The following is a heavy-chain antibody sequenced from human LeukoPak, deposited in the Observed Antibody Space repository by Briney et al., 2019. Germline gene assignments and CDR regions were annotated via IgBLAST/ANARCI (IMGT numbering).Heavy chain of an antibody. V-gene: IGHV3-23*01. J-gene: IGHJ4*02. Sequence: GGSLRLSRAASGFTFTSYAMSWVRQAPGKGLEWVSAISGSGGSTYYADSAKGRFTISRDNFRNTLYLQMNSLRAEDTAVYYCAVSDYGDDGWVYWGQGTLVTVSS. D-gene: IGHD4-17*01. CDR2: ISGSGGST. CDR3: AVSDYGDDGWVY. CDR1: GFTFTSYA.